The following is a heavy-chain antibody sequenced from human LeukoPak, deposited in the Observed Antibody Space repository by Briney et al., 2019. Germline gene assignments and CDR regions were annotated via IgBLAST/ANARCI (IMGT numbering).Heavy chain of an antibody. CDR1: GFSFNTYR. D-gene: IGHD5-18*01. Sequence: PGGSLRLSCAGSGFSFNTYRMNWIRQAPGKGLEWISYISSSGSTIYYADSVKGRFTISRDNAKNPLYLQMNSLRAEDTAVYYCVRLMGGYLKPFDYWGQGTLVTVSS. CDR3: VRLMGGYLKPFDY. J-gene: IGHJ4*02. CDR2: ISSSGSTI. V-gene: IGHV3-48*01.